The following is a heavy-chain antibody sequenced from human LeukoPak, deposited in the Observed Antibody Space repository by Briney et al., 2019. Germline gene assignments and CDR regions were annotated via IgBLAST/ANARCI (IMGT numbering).Heavy chain of an antibody. V-gene: IGHV3-23*01. CDR2: ISGSGGST. CDR1: GFTFSSYA. J-gene: IGHJ4*02. CDR3: ASSLRYYFDY. Sequence: PGGSLRLSCAASGFTFSSYAMSWVRQAPGKGLEWVSAISGSGGSTYYADSVKGRFTISRDNSKNALYLQMNSLRAEDTAVYYCASSLRYYFDYWGQGTLVTVSS.